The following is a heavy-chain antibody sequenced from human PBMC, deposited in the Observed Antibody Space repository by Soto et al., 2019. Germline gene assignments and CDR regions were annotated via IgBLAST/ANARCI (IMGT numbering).Heavy chain of an antibody. V-gene: IGHV4-39*01. CDR2: IYYSGST. D-gene: IGHD3-10*01. CDR1: GGSISSSSYY. J-gene: IGHJ4*02. CDR3: ASMGFGTSCYGVTMVRGVCASDY. Sequence: SETLSLTCTVSGGSISSSSYYWGWIRQPPGKGLEWIGSIYYSGSTYYNPSLKSRVTISVDTSKNQFSLKLSSVTAADTAVYYCASMGFGTSCYGVTMVRGVCASDYWGQGTLVTVSS.